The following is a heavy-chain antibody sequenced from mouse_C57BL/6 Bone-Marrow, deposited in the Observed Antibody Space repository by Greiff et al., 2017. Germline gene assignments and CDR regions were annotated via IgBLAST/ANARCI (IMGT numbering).Heavy chain of an antibody. J-gene: IGHJ3*01. D-gene: IGHD4-1*01. V-gene: IGHV14-4*01. Sequence: EVKLVESGAELVRPGASVKLSCTASGFNIKDDYMHWVKQRPEQGLEWIGWIDPENGDTEYASKFQGKATITADTSSNTAYLQLSSLTSEDTAVXYCLGRFAYWGQGTLVTVSA. CDR3: LGRFAY. CDR1: GFNIKDDY. CDR2: IDPENGDT.